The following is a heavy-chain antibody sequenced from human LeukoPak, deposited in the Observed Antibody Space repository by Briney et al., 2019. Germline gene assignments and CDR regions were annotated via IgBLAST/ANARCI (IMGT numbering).Heavy chain of an antibody. CDR3: ARVYDYDFWSGYYGRNYYYMDV. V-gene: IGHV3-7*01. CDR1: EFTFRNNW. D-gene: IGHD3-3*01. Sequence: GGSLRLSCATSEFTFRNNWMSWVSQAPGKGLEWVANIKQDGSEKYYVDSVKGRFTISRDNAQNSVSLQMDSLRVEDTAVYYCARVYDYDFWSGYYGRNYYYMDVWGKGTTVTVSS. J-gene: IGHJ6*03. CDR2: IKQDGSEK.